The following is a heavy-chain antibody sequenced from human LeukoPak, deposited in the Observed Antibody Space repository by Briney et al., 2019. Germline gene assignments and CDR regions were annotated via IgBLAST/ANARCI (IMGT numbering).Heavy chain of an antibody. CDR3: ARLPFDTMVRGVITHFDY. V-gene: IGHV5-51*01. D-gene: IGHD3-10*01. CDR1: GYSFTSYW. J-gene: IGHJ4*02. CDR2: IYPGDSDT. Sequence: GESLKISCKGSGYSFTSYWIGWVRQMPGKGLEWMGIIYPGDSDTRYSPSFQGQVTISADKSISTAYLQWSSLKASDTAMYYCARLPFDTMVRGVITHFDYWGQGTLVTVSS.